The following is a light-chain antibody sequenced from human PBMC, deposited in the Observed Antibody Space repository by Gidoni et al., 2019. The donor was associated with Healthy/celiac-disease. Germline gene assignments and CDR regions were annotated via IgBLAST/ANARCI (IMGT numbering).Light chain of an antibody. CDR1: QSISSW. Sequence: QMTQSPSTLSASVGDRVTITCRASQSISSWLVWYQQKPGKAPKLLIYKASSLESGVPSRFSGSGAGTEFTLTISSLQPDDFATYYCQQYNSYSFGPGTKVDIK. V-gene: IGKV1-5*03. J-gene: IGKJ3*01. CDR3: QQYNSYS. CDR2: KAS.